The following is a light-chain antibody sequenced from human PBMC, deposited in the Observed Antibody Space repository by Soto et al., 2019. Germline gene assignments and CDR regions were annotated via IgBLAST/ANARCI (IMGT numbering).Light chain of an antibody. Sequence: EIVMTQSPATLSVSPGERATLSCRASQSVSSNLAWYQQKPGQAPRLLIYGASTRATGIPARFSGSGSGTEFTLTISSLQSEDFAVYYCQQYNNWPPFTFGPWDQSGYQT. CDR3: QQYNNWPPFT. CDR1: QSVSSN. V-gene: IGKV3-15*01. J-gene: IGKJ3*01. CDR2: GAS.